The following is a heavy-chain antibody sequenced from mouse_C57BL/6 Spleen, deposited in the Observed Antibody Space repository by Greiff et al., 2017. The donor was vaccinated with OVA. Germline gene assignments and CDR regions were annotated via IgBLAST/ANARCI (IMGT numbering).Heavy chain of an antibody. J-gene: IGHJ2*01. D-gene: IGHD4-1*01. CDR2: INPNNGGT. CDR1: GYTFTDYY. V-gene: IGHV1-26*01. Sequence: EVQLQQSGPELVKPGASVKISCKASGYTFTDYYMNWVKQSHGKSLEWIGDINPNNGGTSYNQKFKGKATLTVDKSSSTAYMELRSLTSEDSAVYYCARGNWDFGDYWGQGTTLTVSS. CDR3: ARGNWDFGDY.